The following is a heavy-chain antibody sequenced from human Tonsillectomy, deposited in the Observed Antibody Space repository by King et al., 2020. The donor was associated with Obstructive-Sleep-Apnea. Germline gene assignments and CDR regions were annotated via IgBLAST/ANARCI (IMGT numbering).Heavy chain of an antibody. Sequence: VQLVESGGGLVKPGGSLRLSCAASGFTLSPYYMTCVRQAPGKGLAWGSYISSSGSTIYYADSVKGRFTVSRDNAKNSRFLQMNSLRAEETAVYYCARALGGWRPYYYGRQVSGQGTTVSASS. CDR3: ARALGGWRPYYYGRQV. D-gene: IGHD3-10*01. CDR1: GFTLSPYY. V-gene: IGHV3-11*01. J-gene: IGHJ6*02. CDR2: ISSSGSTI.